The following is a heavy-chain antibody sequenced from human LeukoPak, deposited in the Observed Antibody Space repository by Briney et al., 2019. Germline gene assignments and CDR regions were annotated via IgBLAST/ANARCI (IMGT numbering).Heavy chain of an antibody. D-gene: IGHD1-1*01. CDR2: IQEDGKKE. V-gene: IGHV3-7*01. CDR3: ARGGRIQLERRGYFDY. CDR1: GCTFTKFW. Sequence: GGSLRLSCVASGCTFTKFWLSWVRQPPGKGLEGVADIQEDGKKENYVDSVWGRFTISRDNAKNTLYLHMNSLRAEDTAVYYCARGGRIQLERRGYFDYWGQGTLVTVSS. J-gene: IGHJ4*02.